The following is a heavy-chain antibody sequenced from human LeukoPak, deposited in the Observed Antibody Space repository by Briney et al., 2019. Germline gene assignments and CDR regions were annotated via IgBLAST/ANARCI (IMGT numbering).Heavy chain of an antibody. V-gene: IGHV1-69*05. CDR1: GGTFSSYA. D-gene: IGHD3-10*01. J-gene: IGHJ5*02. CDR3: ARVGWFGEPSFDP. CDR2: IIPIFGTA. Sequence: SVKVSCKASGGTFSSYAISWVRQAPGQGLEWMGRIIPIFGTANYAQKFQGRVTITTDESTSTAYMELSSLRSEDTAVYYCARVGWFGEPSFDPWRQGTLVTVSS.